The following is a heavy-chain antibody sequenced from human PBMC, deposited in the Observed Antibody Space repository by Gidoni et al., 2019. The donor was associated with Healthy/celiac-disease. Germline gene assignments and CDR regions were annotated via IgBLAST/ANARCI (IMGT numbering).Heavy chain of an antibody. V-gene: IGHV3-15*01. Sequence: EVQRVESGGGLVKPGGSRRRGGGAAGGTVRNDGRRGVRQAPGKGREWVGRIKSTTDGGTTDYAAPVKGRFTISRDDSKNTLYLQMNSLKTEYTAVYYCTTSNVLRFLEWLSQLDYWGQVTLVTVSS. CDR1: GGTVRNDG. CDR3: TTSNVLRFLEWLSQLDY. J-gene: IGHJ4*02. D-gene: IGHD3-3*01. CDR2: IKSTTDGGTT.